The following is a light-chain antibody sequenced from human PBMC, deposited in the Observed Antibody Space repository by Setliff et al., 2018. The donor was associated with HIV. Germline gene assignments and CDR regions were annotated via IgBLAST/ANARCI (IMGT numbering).Light chain of an antibody. V-gene: IGLV2-11*01. CDR2: DVT. Sequence: QSVLTQPRSVSGSPGQSVTISCAGSSSDVGAYNYVSWYQQHPGKAPKLMIYDVTKRPSGVPDRFSGSKSGNTASLTISGLQAEDEAYYYCCSYAGSYTYIFGTGTKVTVL. J-gene: IGLJ1*01. CDR1: SSDVGAYNY. CDR3: CSYAGSYTYI.